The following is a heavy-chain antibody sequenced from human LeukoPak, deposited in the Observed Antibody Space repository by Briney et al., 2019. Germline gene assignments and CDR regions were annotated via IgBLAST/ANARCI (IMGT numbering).Heavy chain of an antibody. CDR3: ARSNQADDY. CDR2: INPGGSSI. V-gene: IGHV3-74*01. CDR1: RFTFSSYW. Sequence: VGSLRLSCAASRFTFSSYWMHWVRQVPGKGLVWVARINPGGSSITYADSVKGRFTISRDNAKNTLYLQMDSLRAEDTGVYYCARSNQADDYWGQGTLVTVSS. D-gene: IGHD1-14*01. J-gene: IGHJ4*02.